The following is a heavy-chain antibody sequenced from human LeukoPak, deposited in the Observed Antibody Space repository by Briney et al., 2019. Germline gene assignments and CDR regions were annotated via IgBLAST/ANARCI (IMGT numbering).Heavy chain of an antibody. CDR3: AKDSSVRVLKTYYFDY. Sequence: PGGSLRLSRAASGFTFSSYAMSWVRQAPGKGLEWVSAISGSGGSTYYADSVKGRFTISRDNSKNTLYLQMNSLRAEDTAVYYCAKDSSVRVLKTYYFDYWGQGTLVTVSS. CDR1: GFTFSSYA. V-gene: IGHV3-23*01. J-gene: IGHJ4*02. D-gene: IGHD2/OR15-2a*01. CDR2: ISGSGGST.